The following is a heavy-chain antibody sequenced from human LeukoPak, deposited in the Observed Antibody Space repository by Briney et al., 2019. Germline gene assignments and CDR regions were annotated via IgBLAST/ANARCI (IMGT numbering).Heavy chain of an antibody. J-gene: IGHJ4*02. CDR1: GYTFTDYY. Sequence: GASVKVFCKASGYTFTDYYMHWVRQAPGQGLEWMGWINPNSGGANYAQKFQGRVTMTRDTSISTAYMDLSRLRSDDTAVYYCARGPPQYSSGWYLDYWGQGTLVTVSS. D-gene: IGHD6-19*01. V-gene: IGHV1-2*02. CDR3: ARGPPQYSSGWYLDY. CDR2: INPNSGGA.